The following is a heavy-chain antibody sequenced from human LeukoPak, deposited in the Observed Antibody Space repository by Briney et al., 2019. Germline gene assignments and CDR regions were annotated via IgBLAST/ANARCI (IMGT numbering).Heavy chain of an antibody. D-gene: IGHD3-22*01. CDR2: IIPMFGRA. CDR3: ARELVYYDSSGPGDDAFDI. CDR1: GGTFSSYA. Sequence: EASVKVSCKASGGTFSSYAISWVRQAPGQGLEWMGGIIPMFGRANYAQKFQGRVTITADESTSTAYMELSSLRSEDTAVYYCARELVYYDSSGPGDDAFDIWGQGTMVTVSS. J-gene: IGHJ3*02. V-gene: IGHV1-69*01.